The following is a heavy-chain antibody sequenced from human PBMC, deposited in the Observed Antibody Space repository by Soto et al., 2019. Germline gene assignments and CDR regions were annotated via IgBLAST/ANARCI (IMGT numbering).Heavy chain of an antibody. CDR2: IWYDGSNK. D-gene: IGHD3-3*01. J-gene: IGHJ6*02. CDR1: GFTFSSYG. CDR3: AKMEYYDFLPVYKSYYNGMDV. V-gene: IGHV3-33*06. Sequence: QVQLVESGGGVVQPGRSLRLSCAASGFTFSSYGMHWVRQAPGKGLEWVAVIWYDGSNKYYADSVKGRFTISRDNSKNPLYLQMNSLRAEDTVVYYWAKMEYYDFLPVYKSYYNGMDVWGQGTPVTASS.